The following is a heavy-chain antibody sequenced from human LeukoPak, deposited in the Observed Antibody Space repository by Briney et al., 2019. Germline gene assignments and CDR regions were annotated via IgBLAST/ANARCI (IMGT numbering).Heavy chain of an antibody. V-gene: IGHV1-69*04. J-gene: IGHJ2*01. D-gene: IGHD4-17*01. CDR1: GGTFGNFA. CDR2: ITPSLNIA. CDR3: ARGNGDYGGRLGGYFDL. Sequence: ASVKVSCKPAGGTFGNFAISWVRQAPGQGLEWMGRITPSLNIADYTQRFQDRVTITADTSTNTVYMELSRLTSEDTAVYYCARGNGDYGGRLGGYFDLWGRGTLVTVSS.